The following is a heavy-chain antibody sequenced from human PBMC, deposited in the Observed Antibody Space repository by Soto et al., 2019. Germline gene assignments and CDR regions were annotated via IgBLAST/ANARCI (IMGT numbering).Heavy chain of an antibody. CDR1: GGSFSGYY. V-gene: IGHV4-34*01. Sequence: QVQLQQWGAGLLKPSETLSLTCAVYGGSFSGYYWTWIRQPPGKGLEWIGEIKHTGSTNYNPSLKSRVTISVDTSKNQSSLNLTSVTAADTAAYYCARGAFRGYSYGYYFDYWGQGALVSVSS. D-gene: IGHD5-18*01. J-gene: IGHJ4*02. CDR3: ARGAFRGYSYGYYFDY. CDR2: IKHTGST.